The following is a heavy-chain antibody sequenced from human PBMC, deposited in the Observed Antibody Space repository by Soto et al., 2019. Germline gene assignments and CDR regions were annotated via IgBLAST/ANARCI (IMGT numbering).Heavy chain of an antibody. Sequence: GGSLRLSCAASGFTFSSYAMSWVRQAPGKGLEWVSAISGSGGSTYYADSVKSRFTISRDNSKNKLYLQMNSLRAEDTAVYYCAKADSTVTTFSPSGYWGQGTLVTVSS. CDR1: GFTFSSYA. CDR2: ISGSGGST. V-gene: IGHV3-23*01. J-gene: IGHJ4*02. CDR3: AKADSTVTTFSPSGY. D-gene: IGHD4-17*01.